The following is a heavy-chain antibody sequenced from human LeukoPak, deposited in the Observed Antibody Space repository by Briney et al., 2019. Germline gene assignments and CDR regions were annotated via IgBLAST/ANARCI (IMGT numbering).Heavy chain of an antibody. D-gene: IGHD2-2*01. CDR3: VRGRVVGLSGDFDY. V-gene: IGHV3-72*01. J-gene: IGHJ4*02. CDR2: DRKQGNTFIT. CDR1: GFSFSDHY. Sequence: GGSLRLSCVGSGFSFSDHYMDWVRQAPEKGLEWVGRDRKQGNTFITQYAASVKGRFTISRDDSKKSLYLQMNGLNTEDTAVYYCVRGRVVGLSGDFDYWGQGTMVTVSS.